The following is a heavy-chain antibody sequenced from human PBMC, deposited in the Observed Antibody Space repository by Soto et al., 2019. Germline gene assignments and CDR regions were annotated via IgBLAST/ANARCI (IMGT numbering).Heavy chain of an antibody. CDR2: ISGGSSYT. J-gene: IGHJ4*02. CDR1: GFSFGDSY. Sequence: QVQLVESGGGLVKPGGSLRLACAASGFSFGDSYMSWVRQAPGKGLEWLSYISGGSSYTNYADSVKGRFNTSRDNAKCLLYLEMNSLTADDTAVYYCAKTIVAASGYYFDHWGQGNLVTVSS. D-gene: IGHD2-21*01. CDR3: AKTIVAASGYYFDH. V-gene: IGHV3-11*06.